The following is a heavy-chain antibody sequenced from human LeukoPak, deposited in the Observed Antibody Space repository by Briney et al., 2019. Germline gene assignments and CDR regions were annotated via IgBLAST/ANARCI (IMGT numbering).Heavy chain of an antibody. Sequence: PGGSLRLSCAGAGFSLDDYAMHWVRKPPGKGLEWVSSISWDSGNMAYADSVKGRFTISRDNAKNSLFLQMNSLRAEDTALYYCIKDMGFDLLKDAFDAWGQGTMVTVSS. V-gene: IGHV3-9*01. J-gene: IGHJ3*01. CDR2: ISWDSGNM. CDR3: IKDMGFDLLKDAFDA. CDR1: GFSLDDYA. D-gene: IGHD1-26*01.